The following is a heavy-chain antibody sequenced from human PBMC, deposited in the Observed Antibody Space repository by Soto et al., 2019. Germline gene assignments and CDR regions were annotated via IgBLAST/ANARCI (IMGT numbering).Heavy chain of an antibody. Sequence: EVQLVESGGGLVQPGRSLRLSCAASGFTFDDYAMHWVRQAPGKGLEWVSGISWNSGSIGYADSVKGRFTISRDNAKHSLYLQMNILIAEDKAVYYCAKDVKGYCSGTSCYMDVWGKGTTVTVCS. D-gene: IGHD2-2*01. CDR3: AKDVKGYCSGTSCYMDV. V-gene: IGHV3-9*01. J-gene: IGHJ6*03. CDR2: ISWNSGSI. CDR1: GFTFDDYA.